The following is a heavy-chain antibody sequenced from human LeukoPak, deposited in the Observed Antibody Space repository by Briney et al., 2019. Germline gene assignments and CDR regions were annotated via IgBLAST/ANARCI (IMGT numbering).Heavy chain of an antibody. CDR2: ISSGGRYI. CDR1: GFTLSTYS. J-gene: IGHJ5*01. Sequence: GGSLRLSCAASGFTLSTYSMNWCRKAPGKGLDGVSSISSGGRYIYYADSVKGRFTISRDNAKNSLYLQMNSVRAEDTALYYCARCSGGSCYHSDDSWGQGTLVTAS. V-gene: IGHV3-21*01. D-gene: IGHD2-15*01. CDR3: ARCSGGSCYHSDDS.